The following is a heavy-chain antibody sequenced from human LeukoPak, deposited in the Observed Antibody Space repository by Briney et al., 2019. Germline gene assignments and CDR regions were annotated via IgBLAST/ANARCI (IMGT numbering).Heavy chain of an antibody. CDR3: ARDGDLGYQLPRGMWYYYYMDV. D-gene: IGHD2-2*01. V-gene: IGHV1-69*06. CDR2: IIPIFGTA. CDR1: GGTFSSYA. J-gene: IGHJ6*03. Sequence: SVKVSCKASGGTFSSYAISWVRQAPGQGLEWMGGIIPIFGTANYAQKFQGRVTITADKSTSTAYMELSSLRSEDTAVYYCARDGDLGYQLPRGMWYYYYMDVWGKGTTVTVSS.